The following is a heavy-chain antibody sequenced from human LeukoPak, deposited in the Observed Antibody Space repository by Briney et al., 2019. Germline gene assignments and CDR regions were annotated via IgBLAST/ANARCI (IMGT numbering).Heavy chain of an antibody. J-gene: IGHJ4*02. D-gene: IGHD2-2*03. V-gene: IGHV3-15*01. Sequence: PGGSLRLSCAASGFTFSNAWMSWVRQAPGKGLEWAGRIKSKTDGGTTDYAAPVKGRFTISRDDSKNTLYLQMNSLKTEDTAVYYCTTDLGYCSSTSCPHLGYWGQGTLVTVSS. CDR1: GFTFSNAW. CDR2: IKSKTDGGTT. CDR3: TTDLGYCSSTSCPHLGY.